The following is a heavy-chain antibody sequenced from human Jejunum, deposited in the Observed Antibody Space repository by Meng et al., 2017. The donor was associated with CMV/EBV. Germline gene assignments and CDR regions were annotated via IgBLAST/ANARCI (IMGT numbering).Heavy chain of an antibody. V-gene: IGHV3-7*01. CDR2: TNEDGSDK. Sequence: SGSSFSNSWMIWVRRAPGKGLEWVAKTNEDGSDKYYVDSVKGRFTISRDNAKNTLYLQMDSLRAEDTAVYYCARVGGGYANYYFDFWGQGTLVTVSS. D-gene: IGHD5-12*01. CDR3: ARVGGGYANYYFDF. J-gene: IGHJ4*02. CDR1: GSSFSNSW.